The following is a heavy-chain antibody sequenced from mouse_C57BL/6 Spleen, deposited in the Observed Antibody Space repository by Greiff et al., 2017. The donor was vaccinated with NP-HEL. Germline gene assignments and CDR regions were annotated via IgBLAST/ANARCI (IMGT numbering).Heavy chain of an antibody. Sequence: EVQLQQSGPALVKPGASVKMSCKASGYTFTDYYMHWVKQSHGKSLEWIGVINPYNGGTSYNQTFKGKATLTVDKSSSTAYMELNILASEDSADYCCAGGRSGTSAMDYWGQGTSVTVSS. CDR3: AGGRSGTSAMDY. D-gene: IGHD4-1*01. V-gene: IGHV1-19*01. J-gene: IGHJ4*01. CDR1: GYTFTDYY. CDR2: INPYNGGT.